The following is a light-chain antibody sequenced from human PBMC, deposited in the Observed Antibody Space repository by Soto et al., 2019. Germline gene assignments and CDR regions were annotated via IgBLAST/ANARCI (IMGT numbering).Light chain of an antibody. CDR3: SSYAGSNNYV. V-gene: IGLV2-8*01. J-gene: IGLJ1*01. CDR2: EVS. CDR1: SSDVGGYNY. Sequence: SVLPQPPSASGSPGQSVTISCTGTSSDVGGYNYVSWYQQHPGKAPKLMIYEVSKRPSGVPDRFSGSKSGNTASLTVSGLQAEDGADYYCSSYAGSNNYVFGTGTKVTVL.